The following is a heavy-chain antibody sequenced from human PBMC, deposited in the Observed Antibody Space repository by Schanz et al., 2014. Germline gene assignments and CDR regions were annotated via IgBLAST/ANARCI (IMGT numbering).Heavy chain of an antibody. V-gene: IGHV3-23*04. Sequence: EVQLVESGGGVVQPGGSLRLSCTVSGFTVNNYAMNWVRQAPGRGLEWVSGITRQGTTYYADFVKGRFSISRDLSSNTLYLQMNSLRAEDTAVYYCARDSGSHYLVDYWGQGTLVTVSS. J-gene: IGHJ4*02. CDR2: ITRQGTT. CDR1: GFTVNNYA. D-gene: IGHD1-26*01. CDR3: ARDSGSHYLVDY.